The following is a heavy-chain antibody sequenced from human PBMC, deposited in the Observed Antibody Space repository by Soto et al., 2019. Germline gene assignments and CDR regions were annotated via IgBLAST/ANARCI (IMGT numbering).Heavy chain of an antibody. CDR1: GGSISSYY. CDR2: IYYSGST. J-gene: IGHJ4*02. Sequence: ASETLSLTCTVSGGSISSYYWSWIRQPPGKGLEWIGYIYYSGSTNYNPSLKSRVTISVDTSKNQFSLKLSSVTAADTAVYYCARLYYYDSSGPGFDYWGQGTLVTVSS. D-gene: IGHD3-22*01. V-gene: IGHV4-59*08. CDR3: ARLYYYDSSGPGFDY.